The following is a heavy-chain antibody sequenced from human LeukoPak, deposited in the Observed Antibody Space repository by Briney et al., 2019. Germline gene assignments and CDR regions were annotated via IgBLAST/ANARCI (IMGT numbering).Heavy chain of an antibody. CDR1: GGSISSYY. V-gene: IGHV4-59*12. D-gene: IGHD6-6*01. Sequence: SETLSLTCTVSGGSISSYYWSWIRQPPGKGLEGIGYIYYSGSTNYNPSLKSRVTISVDTSKNQFSLKLSSVTAADTAVYYCARVRIAARPGDYFDYWGLGTLVTVSS. CDR2: IYYSGST. CDR3: ARVRIAARPGDYFDY. J-gene: IGHJ4*02.